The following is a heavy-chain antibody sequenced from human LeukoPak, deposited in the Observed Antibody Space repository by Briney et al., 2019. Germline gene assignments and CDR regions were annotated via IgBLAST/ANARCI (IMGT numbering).Heavy chain of an antibody. V-gene: IGHV1-69*13. CDR2: IIPIFGTA. CDR1: GGTFSSYT. CDR3: ARGRYSSSINSMDV. D-gene: IGHD6-6*01. J-gene: IGHJ6*02. Sequence: GASVKVPCKASGGTFSSYTISWVRQAPGQGLEWMGGIIPIFGTANYAQKFQGRVTITADESTSTAYMELSSLRSEDTAVYYCARGRYSSSINSMDVWGQGTTVTVSS.